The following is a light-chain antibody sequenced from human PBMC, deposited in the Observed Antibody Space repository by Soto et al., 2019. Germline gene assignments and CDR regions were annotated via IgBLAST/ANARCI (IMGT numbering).Light chain of an antibody. CDR1: QGISTW. Sequence: EIQMTQSPSSVSASVGDRVTITCRASQGISTWLAWYQQKAGKVPKLLIYAASTLQSGVPSRFSGSGFGTDFTLTISRLQPEDFATYYCLLDFGYFWAFGQGTKVDIK. J-gene: IGKJ1*01. CDR2: AAS. V-gene: IGKV1-12*01. CDR3: LLDFGYFWA.